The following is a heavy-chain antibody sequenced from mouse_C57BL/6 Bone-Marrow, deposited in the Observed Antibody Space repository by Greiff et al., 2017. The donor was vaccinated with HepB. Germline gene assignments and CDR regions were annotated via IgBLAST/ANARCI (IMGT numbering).Heavy chain of an antibody. CDR1: GFSLTSYG. J-gene: IGHJ3*01. CDR3: ARRYGYYGGGFAY. Sequence: VHLVESGPGLVQPSQSLSITCTVSGFSLTSYGVHWVRQSPGKGLEWLGVIWSGGSTDYNAAFISRLSISKDNSKSQVFFKMNSLQADDTAIYYCARRYGYYGGGFAYWGQGTLVTVSA. V-gene: IGHV2-2*01. CDR2: IWSGGST. D-gene: IGHD2-3*01.